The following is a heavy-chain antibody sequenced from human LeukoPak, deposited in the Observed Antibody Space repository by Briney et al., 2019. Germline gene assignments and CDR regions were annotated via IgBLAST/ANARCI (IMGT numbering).Heavy chain of an antibody. V-gene: IGHV3-23*01. CDR1: GINLRKLG. Sequence: GSLRISWAASGINLRKLGMGWVRPAPGEGLGWVSAISGSGGSTYYADSVKGRFTISRDNTKNTLYLQMNSLRAEDTAVYYCATEITRGYSYGYDYWGQGTLVTVSS. CDR2: ISGSGGST. CDR3: ATEITRGYSYGYDY. J-gene: IGHJ4*02. D-gene: IGHD5-18*01.